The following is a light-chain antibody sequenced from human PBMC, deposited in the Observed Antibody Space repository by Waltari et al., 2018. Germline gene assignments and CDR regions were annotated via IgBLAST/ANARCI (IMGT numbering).Light chain of an antibody. CDR1: QSVSSR. Sequence: EIVMTQSPATLSVSPGERATLSCRASQSVSSRLAWYQQKPGQAPRLLIYGASTRATDIPVRFSGSGSGTEFILTISSLQSEDFAVYYCQQYNNWPLTFGGGTEVEIK. J-gene: IGKJ4*01. V-gene: IGKV3-15*01. CDR2: GAS. CDR3: QQYNNWPLT.